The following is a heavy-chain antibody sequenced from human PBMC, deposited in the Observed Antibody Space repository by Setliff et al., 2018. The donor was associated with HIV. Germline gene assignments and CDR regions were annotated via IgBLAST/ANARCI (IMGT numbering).Heavy chain of an antibody. J-gene: IGHJ5*02. CDR2: ISGSGDST. CDR1: GFTFSSYA. Sequence: GGSLRLSCAASGFTFSSYAMSWVRQAPGKGLEWVPAISGSGDSTYYADSVKGRFTISRDNSKNTLYLQMNSLRAEDTAVYYCANSRWYSNWFDPWGQGTLVTVSS. V-gene: IGHV3-23*01. D-gene: IGHD6-19*01. CDR3: ANSRWYSNWFDP.